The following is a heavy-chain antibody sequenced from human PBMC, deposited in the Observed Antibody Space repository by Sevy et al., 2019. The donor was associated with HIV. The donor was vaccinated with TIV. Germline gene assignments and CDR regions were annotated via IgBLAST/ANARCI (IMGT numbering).Heavy chain of an antibody. CDR2: IYHSGST. Sequence: SETLSLTCAVSGYSISSGYYWGWIRQPPGKGLEWIGSIYHSGSTYYNPSLKSRVTISVDTSKNQFSLKLSSVTAADTAVYYCARDPEYSSSWLAFDILGQGTMVTVSS. V-gene: IGHV4-38-2*02. D-gene: IGHD6-13*01. CDR1: GYSISSGYY. CDR3: ARDPEYSSSWLAFDI. J-gene: IGHJ3*02.